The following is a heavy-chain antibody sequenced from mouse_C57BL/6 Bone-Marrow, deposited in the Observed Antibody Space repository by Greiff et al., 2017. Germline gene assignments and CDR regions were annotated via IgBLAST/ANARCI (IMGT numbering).Heavy chain of an antibody. V-gene: IGHV5-17*01. CDR3: TRPFLQWVAMGC. CDR2: ISSCSSTI. Sequence: EVKLMESGGGLVKPGGSLKLSCAASGFTFSDYGMHWVRQAPEKGLEWVAYISSCSSTIYYADIVKGRSTISRDNAKNTLFLYMTSLKSDDTDMYDCTRPFLQWVAMGCWGKGASVTFST. D-gene: IGHD1-3*01. J-gene: IGHJ4*01. CDR1: GFTFSDYG.